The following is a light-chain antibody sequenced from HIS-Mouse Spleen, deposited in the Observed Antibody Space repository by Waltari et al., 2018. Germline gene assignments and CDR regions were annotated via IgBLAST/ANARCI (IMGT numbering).Light chain of an antibody. J-gene: IGLJ3*02. CDR3: SSYTSSSAGV. CDR1: SSDVGGYNY. V-gene: IGLV2-14*01. CDR2: EVS. Sequence: QSALTQPASVSGSPGQSITISCTGPSSDVGGYNYVSWYQQHPGKAPKLMIYEVSNRASGGYNRFSGSKSGNTADLTSSGLQAEDEADYYCSSYTSSSAGVFGGGTKLTVL.